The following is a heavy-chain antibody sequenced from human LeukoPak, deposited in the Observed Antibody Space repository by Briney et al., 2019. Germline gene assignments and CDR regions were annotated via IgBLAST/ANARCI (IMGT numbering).Heavy chain of an antibody. V-gene: IGHV1-69-2*01. Sequence: GASVKVSCKASGYTFSDYYIHWVQQAPGKGIEWMGRIDPDNDKTVYAEKFQGRVTITADTSTDTAYMELSSLKSEDTAVYYCATSHAVDFWGQGTMVTVSS. CDR2: IDPDNDKT. CDR3: ATSHAVDF. J-gene: IGHJ3*01. CDR1: GYTFSDYY.